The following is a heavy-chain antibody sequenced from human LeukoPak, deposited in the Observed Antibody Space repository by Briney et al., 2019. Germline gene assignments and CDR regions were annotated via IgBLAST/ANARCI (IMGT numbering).Heavy chain of an antibody. CDR3: ARRITMVRGVNRPFDY. J-gene: IGHJ4*02. D-gene: IGHD3-10*01. V-gene: IGHV1-2*02. CDR2: INPNSGGT. CDR1: GYTFTGCY. Sequence: ASVKVSCKASGYTFTGCYMHWVRQAPGQGLEWMGWINPNSGGTNYAQKFQGRVTMTRDTSISTAYMELSRLRSDDTAVYYCARRITMVRGVNRPFDYWGQGTLVTVSS.